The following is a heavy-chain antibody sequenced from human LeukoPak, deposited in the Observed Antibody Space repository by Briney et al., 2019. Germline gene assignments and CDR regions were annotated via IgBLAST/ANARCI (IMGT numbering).Heavy chain of an antibody. CDR1: GGSISSSSYY. D-gene: IGHD3-22*01. CDR2: IYYSGST. V-gene: IGHV4-39*07. Sequence: PSETLSLTCTVSGGSISSSSYYWGWIRQPPGKGLEWIGSIYYSGSTYYNPSLKSRVTISVDTSKNQFSLKLSSVTAADTAVYYCAILKGTTIVHWGQGTLVTVSS. J-gene: IGHJ4*02. CDR3: AILKGTTIVH.